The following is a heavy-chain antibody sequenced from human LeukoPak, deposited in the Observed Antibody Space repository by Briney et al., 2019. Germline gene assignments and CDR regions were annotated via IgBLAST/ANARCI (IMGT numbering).Heavy chain of an antibody. CDR3: AREDGAGNWELDY. J-gene: IGHJ4*02. CDR1: GGSISSGSYY. Sequence: SETLSLTCTVSGGSISSGSYYWSWIRQPAGKGLEWIGRIYTSGSTNYNPSLKSRVTISVDTSKNQFSLKLSSVTAADTAVYYCAREDGAGNWELDYWGQGTLVTVSS. D-gene: IGHD1-1*01. V-gene: IGHV4-61*02. CDR2: IYTSGST.